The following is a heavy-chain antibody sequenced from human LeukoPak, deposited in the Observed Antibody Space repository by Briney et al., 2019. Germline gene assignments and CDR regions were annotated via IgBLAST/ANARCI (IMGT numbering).Heavy chain of an antibody. J-gene: IGHJ4*02. CDR2: INQNGSAE. V-gene: IGHV3-7*01. Sequence: GSLRPACAASGFSLSGHWMRWVRQSPRKGLEWVANINQNGSAEYYVDAVKGRFTISRDNTNNTLYLQMNNLRGEDTAVYYCARWNNTIDFWGQGTLVTVSA. CDR1: GFSLSGHW. D-gene: IGHD1/OR15-1a*01. CDR3: ARWNNTIDF.